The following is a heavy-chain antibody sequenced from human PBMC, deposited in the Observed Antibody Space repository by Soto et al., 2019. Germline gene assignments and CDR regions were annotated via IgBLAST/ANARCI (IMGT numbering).Heavy chain of an antibody. V-gene: IGHV1-2*02. CDR2: INPNSGDT. Sequence: ASVKVSCKTSGCTFTGYYIHWVRQAPGQGLEWMGWINPNSGDTYYTQKFQDRVTMTRDASINTAYLELSSLRSDDTAIFYCARDGYTSAPYYWGQGTLVTVSS. CDR1: GCTFTGYY. CDR3: ARDGYTSAPYY. J-gene: IGHJ4*02. D-gene: IGHD5-12*01.